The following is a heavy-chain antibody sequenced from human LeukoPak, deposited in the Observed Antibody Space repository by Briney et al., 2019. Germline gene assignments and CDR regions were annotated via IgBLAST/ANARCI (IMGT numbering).Heavy chain of an antibody. J-gene: IGHJ4*02. CDR1: GYTFTGYY. CDR3: AKSPITMVRGVVSYFDY. V-gene: IGHV1-2*04. Sequence: ASVKVSCKASGYTFTGYYMHWVRQAPGQGLEWMGWINPNSGGTNYAQKFQGWVTMTRDTSISTAYMELSRLRSDDTAVYYCAKSPITMVRGVVSYFDYWGQGTLVTVSS. CDR2: INPNSGGT. D-gene: IGHD3-10*01.